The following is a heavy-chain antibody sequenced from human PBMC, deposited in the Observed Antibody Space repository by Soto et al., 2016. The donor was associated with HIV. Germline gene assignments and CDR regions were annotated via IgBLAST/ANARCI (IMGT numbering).Heavy chain of an antibody. CDR1: GDSFSGYY. CDR3: AGSTWLHYYYALDV. V-gene: IGHV4-34*01. D-gene: IGHD6-13*01. J-gene: IGHJ6*01. CDR2: INHGGST. Sequence: QVQLQQWGAGLLKPSETLSLTCTVYGDSFSGYYWNWIRQPPGKGLEWIGEINHGGSTNYNPSLKSRVTISVDTSKNQFSLRLRSVTAADTAVYYCAGSTWLHYYYALDVWGPRGPRVTVSS.